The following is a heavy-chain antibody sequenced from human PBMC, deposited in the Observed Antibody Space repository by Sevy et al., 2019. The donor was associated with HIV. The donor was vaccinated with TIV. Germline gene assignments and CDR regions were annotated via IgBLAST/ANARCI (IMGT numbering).Heavy chain of an antibody. D-gene: IGHD6-13*01. CDR2: ISGSGGST. V-gene: IGHV3-23*01. J-gene: IGHJ4*02. CDR3: AKAGGTGIAAAGQDY. Sequence: GGSLRLSCAASVFTFSSYARSWVRQAPGKGLEWVSAISGSGGSTYYADSVKGRFTISRDSSKNTLYLQMNSLRAEDTAVYYCAKAGGTGIAAAGQDYWGQGTLVTVSS. CDR1: VFTFSSYA.